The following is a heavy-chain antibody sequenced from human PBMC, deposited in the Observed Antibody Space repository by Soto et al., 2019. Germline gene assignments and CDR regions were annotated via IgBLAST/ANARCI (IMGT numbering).Heavy chain of an antibody. V-gene: IGHV3-23*01. CDR1: GFTFSTYA. CDR3: AKVWFPYSYGYLFYY. CDR2: ISASGGST. Sequence: EVQLLESGGGLVQPGGSLRLSCAASGFTFSTYAMTWVRQAPGKGLEWVSAISASGGSTYYADSVKGRFTISRDNSKSTLYLRMNNLGVEGTGVEYCAKVWFPYSYGYLFYYWGQGTLVTVSS. D-gene: IGHD5-18*01. J-gene: IGHJ4*02.